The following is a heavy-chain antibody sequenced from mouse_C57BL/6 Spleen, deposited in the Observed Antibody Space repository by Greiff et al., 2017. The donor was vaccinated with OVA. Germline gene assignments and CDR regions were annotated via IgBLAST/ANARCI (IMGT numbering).Heavy chain of an antibody. J-gene: IGHJ2*01. Sequence: VQLQQSGAELVKPGASVKISCKASGYAFSGYWMNWVKQRPGKGLGWIGQIYPGEGDTNYNGKFKGKATLTADKSSSTAYMQLSSLTSEDAAVYYCARGKLGRLDYWGQGTTLTVSS. V-gene: IGHV1-80*01. D-gene: IGHD4-1*01. CDR2: IYPGEGDT. CDR1: GYAFSGYW. CDR3: ARGKLGRLDY.